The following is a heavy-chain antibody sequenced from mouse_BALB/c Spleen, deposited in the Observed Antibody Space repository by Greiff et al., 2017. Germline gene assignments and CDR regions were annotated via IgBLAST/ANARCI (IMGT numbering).Heavy chain of an antibody. CDR3: ARRTVVATRAMDY. CDR1: GFTFSDYY. CDR2: ISDGGSYT. J-gene: IGHJ4*01. D-gene: IGHD1-1*01. V-gene: IGHV5-4*02. Sequence: EVKLMESGGGLVKPGGSLKLSCAASGFTFSDYYMYWVRQTPEKRLEWFATISDGGSYTYYPDSVKGRFTISRDNAKNNLYLQMSSLKSEDTAMYYCARRTVVATRAMDYWGQGTSVTVSS.